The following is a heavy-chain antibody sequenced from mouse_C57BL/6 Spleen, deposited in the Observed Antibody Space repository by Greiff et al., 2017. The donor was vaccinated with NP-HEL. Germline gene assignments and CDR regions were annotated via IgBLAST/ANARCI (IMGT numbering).Heavy chain of an antibody. V-gene: IGHV1-22*01. Sequence: EVKLVESGPELVKPGASVKMSCKASGYTFTDYNMHWVKQSHGKSLEWIGYINPNNGGTSYNQKFKGKATLTVNKSSSTAYMELRSLTSEDSAVYYCARFGYYDYWYFDVWGTGTTVTVSS. CDR2: INPNNGGT. J-gene: IGHJ1*03. CDR1: GYTFTDYN. D-gene: IGHD2-3*01. CDR3: ARFGYYDYWYFDV.